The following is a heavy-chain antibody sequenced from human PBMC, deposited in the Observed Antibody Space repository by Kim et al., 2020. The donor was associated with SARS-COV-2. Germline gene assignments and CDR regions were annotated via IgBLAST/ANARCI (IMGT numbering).Heavy chain of an antibody. CDR1: GGSISSYY. J-gene: IGHJ6*02. V-gene: IGHV4-4*07. Sequence: SETLSLTCTVSGGSISSYYWSWIRQPAGKGLEWIGHIYTSGSTNYNPSLKSRVTMSVDTSKNQFSLKVRSVTAADTAVYYCARGKGIPREYHYGMDVWGQGTTVTVSS. CDR2: IYTSGST. CDR3: ARGKGIPREYHYGMDV.